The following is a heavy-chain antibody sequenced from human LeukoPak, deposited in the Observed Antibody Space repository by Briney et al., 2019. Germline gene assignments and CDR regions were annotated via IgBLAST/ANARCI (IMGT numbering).Heavy chain of an antibody. Sequence: ASVKVSCKAFGYTFTGYYIHWVRQAPGQGREWMGWINPNSGGTNYARKFQGRVTMTRDTSISTAYMELSRLRSDDTAVYYCARVPANTATTNFDHWGQGTLVTVSS. CDR3: ARVPANTATTNFDH. CDR1: GYTFTGYY. CDR2: INPNSGGT. J-gene: IGHJ4*02. D-gene: IGHD4-17*01. V-gene: IGHV1-2*02.